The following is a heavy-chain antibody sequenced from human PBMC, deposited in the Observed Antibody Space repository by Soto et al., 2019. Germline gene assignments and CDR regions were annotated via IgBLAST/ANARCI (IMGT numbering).Heavy chain of an antibody. Sequence: QVQLQESGPGLVKPSQTLSLTCTVSGGSISSGGYYWSWIRQHPGKGLEWIGYIYYSGSTYYNPSLKXRXTXSXHTSKNQFSLKLSSVTAADTAVYYCARGPGSGWYDYWGQGTLVTVSS. CDR2: IYYSGST. CDR1: GGSISSGGYY. CDR3: ARGPGSGWYDY. D-gene: IGHD6-19*01. V-gene: IGHV4-31*03. J-gene: IGHJ4*02.